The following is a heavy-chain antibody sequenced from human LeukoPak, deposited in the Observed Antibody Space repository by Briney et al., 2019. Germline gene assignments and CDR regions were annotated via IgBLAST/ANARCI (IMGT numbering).Heavy chain of an antibody. CDR1: DYSITNGYY. CDR2: IYHSGST. CDR3: ARDQYYYDSSGYLFDY. Sequence: SETLSLTCTVSDYSITNGYYWGWIRQPPGKGLEWIGSIYHSGSTYYNPSLKSRVTMSVDTSKNQFSLKLSSVTAADTAVYYCARDQYYYDSSGYLFDYWGQGTLVTVSS. D-gene: IGHD3-22*01. J-gene: IGHJ4*02. V-gene: IGHV4-38-2*02.